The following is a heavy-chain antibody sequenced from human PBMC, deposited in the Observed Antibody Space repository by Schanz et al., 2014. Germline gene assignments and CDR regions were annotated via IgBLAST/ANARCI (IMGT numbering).Heavy chain of an antibody. D-gene: IGHD6-13*01. Sequence: EVQLLESGGGLVQPGGSLRLSCAASGFTFGDYAMTWVRQAPGKGLEWVSAINTGVNTYYADSVRGSFTMSRDNSKNTLYLQRNGLRAGDAGVYFCARGLIAAAGGAFDYWGQGTLVAVSA. J-gene: IGHJ4*02. CDR1: GFTFGDYA. V-gene: IGHV3-23*01. CDR2: INTGVNT. CDR3: ARGLIAAAGGAFDY.